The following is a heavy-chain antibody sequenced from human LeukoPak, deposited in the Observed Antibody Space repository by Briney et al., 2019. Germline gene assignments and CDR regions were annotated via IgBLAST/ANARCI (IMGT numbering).Heavy chain of an antibody. D-gene: IGHD5-12*01. CDR3: ARRWTGGYDLYYFDY. Sequence: PSETLSLTCTVSGGSISSGGYYWSWIRQRPGKGLEWIGYIYYSGSTYYNPSLKSRVTISVDTSKNQFSLKLSSVTAADTAVYYCARRWTGGYDLYYFDYWGQGTLVTVSS. CDR1: GGSISSGGYY. CDR2: IYYSGST. V-gene: IGHV4-30-4*08. J-gene: IGHJ4*02.